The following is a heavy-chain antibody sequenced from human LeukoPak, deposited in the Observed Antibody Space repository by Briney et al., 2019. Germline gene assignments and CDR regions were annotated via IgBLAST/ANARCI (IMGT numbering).Heavy chain of an antibody. Sequence: GGSLRLSCAASGFTFSSYGMHWVRQAPGKGLEWVAVISYDGSNKYYADSVKGRFTISRDNSKNTLYLQMNSLRAEDTAVYYCARDAPTPDYGDLDYWGQGTLVTVSS. CDR3: ARDAPTPDYGDLDY. CDR2: ISYDGSNK. CDR1: GFTFSSYG. J-gene: IGHJ4*02. D-gene: IGHD4-17*01. V-gene: IGHV3-30*19.